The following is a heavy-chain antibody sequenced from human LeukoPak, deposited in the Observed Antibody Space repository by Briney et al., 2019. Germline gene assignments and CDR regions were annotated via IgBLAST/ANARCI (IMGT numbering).Heavy chain of an antibody. CDR2: IIPIFGTA. CDR3: ARTFGGSYYMDV. Sequence: SVKVSCKASGGTFSSYAISWVRQAPGQGLEWMGGIIPIFGTANYAQKFQGRVTITADKSTSTAYMELSSLRSEDTAVYYCARTFGGSYYMDVWGKGTTVTVSS. CDR1: GGTFSSYA. V-gene: IGHV1-69*06. D-gene: IGHD2-15*01. J-gene: IGHJ6*03.